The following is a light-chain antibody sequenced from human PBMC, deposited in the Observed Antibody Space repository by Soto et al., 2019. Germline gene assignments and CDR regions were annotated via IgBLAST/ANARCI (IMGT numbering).Light chain of an antibody. Sequence: QSALTQPRSVSGSPGQSVTISCTGTSGDVGYYNYVSWYQQHPGKAPKVMIYDVSERPSGVPDRFSGSKSGNTASLTISGLQAEDEDDYYCCSYAGSPRYVFGTGTKVTVL. CDR2: DVS. CDR3: CSYAGSPRYV. CDR1: SGDVGYYNY. J-gene: IGLJ1*01. V-gene: IGLV2-11*01.